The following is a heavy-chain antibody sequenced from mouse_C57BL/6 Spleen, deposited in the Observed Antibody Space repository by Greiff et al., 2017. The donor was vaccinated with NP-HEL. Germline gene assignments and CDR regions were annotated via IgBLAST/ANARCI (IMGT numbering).Heavy chain of an antibody. J-gene: IGHJ3*01. CDR3: ARGSGKEAWFAY. V-gene: IGHV2-9-1*01. CDR1: GFSLTSYA. D-gene: IGHD1-3*01. CDR2: IWTGGGT. Sequence: VKLMESGPGLVAPSQSLSITCTVSGFSLTSYALSWVRQPPGKGLEWLGVIWTGGGTNYNSALKSRLSISKDNSKSQVFLKMNSLQTDDTARYYCARGSGKEAWFAYWGQGTLVTVSA.